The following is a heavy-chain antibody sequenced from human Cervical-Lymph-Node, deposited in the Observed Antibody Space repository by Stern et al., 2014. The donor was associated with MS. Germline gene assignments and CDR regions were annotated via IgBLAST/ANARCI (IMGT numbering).Heavy chain of an antibody. CDR2: IIPIFGTA. CDR3: ARGELKEGLVRGMDV. Sequence: VQLVESGAEVKKPGSSVKVSCQASGCTFTSYDISWVRQAPGQGLEWMGGIIPIFGTANYAQKFQGRVTITADESTSTAYMELSSLRSEDTAVYYCARGELKEGLVRGMDVWGQGTTVTVSS. CDR1: GCTFTSYD. D-gene: IGHD1-26*01. V-gene: IGHV1-69*01. J-gene: IGHJ6*02.